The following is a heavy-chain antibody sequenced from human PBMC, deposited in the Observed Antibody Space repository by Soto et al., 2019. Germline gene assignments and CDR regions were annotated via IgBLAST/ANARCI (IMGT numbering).Heavy chain of an antibody. D-gene: IGHD1-26*01. J-gene: IGHJ4*02. CDR2: IYYSGST. Sequence: PSETLSLTCTVSGGSVSSGSYYWSWIRQPPGKGLEWIGYIYYSGSTNYNPSLKSRVTISVDTSKNQFSLKLSSVTAADTAVYYCATNWGSYYDRVDYWGQGTLVTVSS. CDR1: GGSVSSGSYY. V-gene: IGHV4-61*01. CDR3: ATNWGSYYDRVDY.